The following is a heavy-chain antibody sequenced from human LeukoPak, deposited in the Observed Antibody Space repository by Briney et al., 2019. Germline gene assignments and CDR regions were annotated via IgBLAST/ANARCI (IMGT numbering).Heavy chain of an antibody. CDR3: ARVFDSGSQAYFYYMDV. CDR1: GVSISSSNSY. V-gene: IGHV4-39*01. D-gene: IGHD3-10*01. J-gene: IGHJ6*03. Sequence: SETLSLTCTVSGVSISSSNSYWGWIRQPPGKGLEWIGSIYYSGNIYYNASLKSQVSISIDTSKNQFSLRLTSVTAADTAVYYCARVFDSGSQAYFYYMDVWGKGTTVTISS. CDR2: IYYSGNI.